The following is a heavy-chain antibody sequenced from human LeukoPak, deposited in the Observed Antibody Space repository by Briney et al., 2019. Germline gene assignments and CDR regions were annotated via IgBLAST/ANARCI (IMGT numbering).Heavy chain of an antibody. V-gene: IGHV3-7*01. CDR1: GFTFNTYW. CDR2: IKEDGSDK. CDR3: ARDTYRFFDL. J-gene: IGHJ2*01. Sequence: GGSLRLSCTASGFTFNTYWMGWVRQALGKGLEWVAGIKEDGSDKYSVDSVKGRFTISRDNTKNSLYLHMDSLRAEDTAIYYCARDTYRFFDLWGRGTLVTVSS.